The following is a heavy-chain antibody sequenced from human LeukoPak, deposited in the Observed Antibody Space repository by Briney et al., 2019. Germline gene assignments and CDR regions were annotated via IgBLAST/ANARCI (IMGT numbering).Heavy chain of an antibody. CDR2: IYPSDSTV. J-gene: IGHJ4*02. V-gene: IGHV5-51*01. CDR1: GYTFTNYW. D-gene: IGHD3-16*01. Sequence: GESLKISCHGSGYTFTNYWIAWVRQKPGKGLERMGMIYPSDSTVRYSPSFQGQVTISVDKSTNTAYVHWADLEASDIAIYYCARRSNAVGDFDLWGQGTLVTVSS. CDR3: ARRSNAVGDFDL.